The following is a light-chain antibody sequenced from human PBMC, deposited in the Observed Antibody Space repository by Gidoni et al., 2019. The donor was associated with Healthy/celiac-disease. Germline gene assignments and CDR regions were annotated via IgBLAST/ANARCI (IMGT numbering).Light chain of an antibody. Sequence: DSQMTQSPSSLSASVGDRVTITCQASQDSSNYLNWYQQKPGKAPKLRIYAASNLETGVPSRFSASGSGTAFTFTISSLQPEDIATYYCQQYDTLPLTFGGGTKVEIK. CDR3: QQYDTLPLT. J-gene: IGKJ4*01. CDR1: QDSSNY. CDR2: AAS. V-gene: IGKV1-33*01.